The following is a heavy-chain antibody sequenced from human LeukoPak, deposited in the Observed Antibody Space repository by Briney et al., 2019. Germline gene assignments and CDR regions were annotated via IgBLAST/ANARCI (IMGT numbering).Heavy chain of an antibody. Sequence: GGSLRLSCAASGFTVSSNYMSWVRQAPGKGLEWVSVIYSGGSTYYADPLKGRFTISRDNSKNTLYLQMNSLRAEDTAVYNCARDELSDCSSTSCYTDPYYMDVWGKGTTVTVSS. V-gene: IGHV3-66*02. CDR1: GFTVSSNY. J-gene: IGHJ6*03. CDR2: IYSGGST. CDR3: ARDELSDCSSTSCYTDPYYMDV. D-gene: IGHD2-2*02.